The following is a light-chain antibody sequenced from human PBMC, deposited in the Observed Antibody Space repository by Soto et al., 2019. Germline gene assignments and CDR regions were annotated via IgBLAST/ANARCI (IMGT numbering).Light chain of an antibody. J-gene: IGLJ2*01. Sequence: QSALTQPASVSGSPGQSITISCTGTSSDVGGYNYVSWYQQHPGKAPKLMIYDVSNRPSGVSNRFSGSKSGNTASLTISGLQAEDEADYYCSSYKSSSTPGGVFGGGTKLTVL. V-gene: IGLV2-14*01. CDR2: DVS. CDR1: SSDVGGYNY. CDR3: SSYKSSSTPGGV.